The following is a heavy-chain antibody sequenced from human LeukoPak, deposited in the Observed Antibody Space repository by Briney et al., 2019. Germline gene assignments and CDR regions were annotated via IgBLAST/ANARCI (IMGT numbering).Heavy chain of an antibody. Sequence: PGGSLRLSCAASGFTFSNYEMNWVRQAPGKGLEWVSYINSNGNTIYDADSMKGRCTIYRDNAKNSLYLQMNSLRAEDTAVYYCARVRSGQQLDYWGQGTLVIVSS. V-gene: IGHV3-48*03. J-gene: IGHJ4*02. D-gene: IGHD6-13*01. CDR1: GFTFSNYE. CDR2: INSNGNTI. CDR3: ARVRSGQQLDY.